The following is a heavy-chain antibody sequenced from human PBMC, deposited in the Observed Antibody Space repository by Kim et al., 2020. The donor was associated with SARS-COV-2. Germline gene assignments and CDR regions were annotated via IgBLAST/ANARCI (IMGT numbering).Heavy chain of an antibody. Sequence: DSVKGRFTISRDNSKNTLYLQMNSLSAEDTAVYYCAKVAIVVVIPDAFDIWGQGTMVTVSS. D-gene: IGHD3-22*01. J-gene: IGHJ3*02. CDR3: AKVAIVVVIPDAFDI. V-gene: IGHV3-23*01.